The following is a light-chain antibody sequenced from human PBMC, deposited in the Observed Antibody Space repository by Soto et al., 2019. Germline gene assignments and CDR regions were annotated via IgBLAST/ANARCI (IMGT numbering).Light chain of an antibody. CDR3: QVWVSGSGHVV. Sequence: SYELTQPPSVSVAPGKTARITCGESDIGSKSVHWYQQKPGQAPVLVIYYDRHRPSGIPERFSGSNSGNTATLTISRVEAGDEADYYCQVWVSGSGHVVFGGGTKLTVL. J-gene: IGLJ2*01. V-gene: IGLV3-21*04. CDR2: YDR. CDR1: DIGSKS.